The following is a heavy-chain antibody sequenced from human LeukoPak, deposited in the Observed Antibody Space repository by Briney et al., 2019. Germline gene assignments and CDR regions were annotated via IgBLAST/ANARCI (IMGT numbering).Heavy chain of an antibody. V-gene: IGHV3-23*01. CDR2: ISGGGGST. J-gene: IGHJ4*02. Sequence: PGGSLRLSCAASGFTFSSYAMSWVRQAPGKGLEWVSAISGGGGSTYYADSVKGRFTISRDNSKNTLYLQMNSLRAEDTAVYYCGKAKRNYDFWSGYSNYWGQGTLVTVSS. CDR1: GFTFSSYA. D-gene: IGHD3-3*01. CDR3: GKAKRNYDFWSGYSNY.